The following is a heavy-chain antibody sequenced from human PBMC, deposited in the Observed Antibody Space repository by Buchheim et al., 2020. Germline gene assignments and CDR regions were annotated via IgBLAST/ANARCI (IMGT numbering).Heavy chain of an antibody. CDR3: ARDRGYCTNGVCYREAGMDV. V-gene: IGHV3-21*01. Sequence: EVQLVESGGGLVKPGGSLRLSCAASGFTFSSYSMNWVRQAPGKGLEWVSSISSSSSYIYYADSVKGRFTISRDNAKNSLYLQMNSLRAEDTAVYYCARDRGYCTNGVCYREAGMDVWGQGTT. CDR2: ISSSSSYI. D-gene: IGHD2-8*01. J-gene: IGHJ6*02. CDR1: GFTFSSYS.